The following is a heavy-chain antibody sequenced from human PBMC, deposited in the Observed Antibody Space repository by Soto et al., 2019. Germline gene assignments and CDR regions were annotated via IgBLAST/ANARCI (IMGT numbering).Heavy chain of an antibody. CDR2: INHSGST. V-gene: IGHV4-34*01. CDR3: ARISVDSDAFDI. CDR1: GGSFSGYY. D-gene: IGHD2-15*01. J-gene: IGHJ3*02. Sequence: QVQLQQWGAGLLKPSETLSLTCAVYGGSFSGYYWSWIRQPPGKGLEWIGEINHSGSTNYNPSLNSRVTISVDTSKNQFSLKLSSVTAADTAVYYCARISVDSDAFDIWGQGTMVTVSS.